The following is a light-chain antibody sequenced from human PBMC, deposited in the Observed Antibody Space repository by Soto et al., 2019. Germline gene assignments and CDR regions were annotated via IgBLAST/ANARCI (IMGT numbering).Light chain of an antibody. Sequence: DIQMTQSPSTLSASVGDRVTITCRASQSISGRLAWYQQKPGKAPKLLIYKASSLASGVPSRFSGSGSGTEFTLTISGLQPDDVANYYCQHYNSYFRTFGPGTKLEIK. CDR3: QHYNSYFRT. CDR2: KAS. J-gene: IGKJ2*01. V-gene: IGKV1-5*03. CDR1: QSISGR.